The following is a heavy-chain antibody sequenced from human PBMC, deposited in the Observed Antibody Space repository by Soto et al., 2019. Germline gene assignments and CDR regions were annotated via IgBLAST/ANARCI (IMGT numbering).Heavy chain of an antibody. V-gene: IGHV1-2*04. CDR1: GYTFTGYY. CDR2: INPNSGGT. Sequence: GASVKVSCKASGYTFTGYYMHWVRQAPGQGLEWMGWINPNSGGTNYAQKFQGWVTMTRDTSISTAYMELSRLRSDDTAVHYCARVVTGTDDAFDIWGQGTMVTVSS. CDR3: ARVVTGTDDAFDI. J-gene: IGHJ3*02. D-gene: IGHD1-20*01.